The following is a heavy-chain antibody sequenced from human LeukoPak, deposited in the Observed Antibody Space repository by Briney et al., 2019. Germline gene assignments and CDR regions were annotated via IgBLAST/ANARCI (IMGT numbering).Heavy chain of an antibody. CDR2: IYHSGST. V-gene: IGHV4-30-2*01. Sequence: SETLSLTCAVSGGSISSGGYSWSWIRQPPGKGLEWIGYIYHSGSTYYNPSLKSRVTISVDGSKNQFSLKLSSVTAADTAVYYCARAGQYYYDSSGYYLLDAFDIWGQGTMVTVSS. D-gene: IGHD3-22*01. J-gene: IGHJ3*02. CDR1: GGSISSGGYS. CDR3: ARAGQYYYDSSGYYLLDAFDI.